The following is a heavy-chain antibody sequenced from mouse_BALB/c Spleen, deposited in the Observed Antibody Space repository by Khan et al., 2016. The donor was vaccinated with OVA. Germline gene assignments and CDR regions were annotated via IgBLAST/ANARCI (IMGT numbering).Heavy chain of an antibody. CDR2: IWAGGNT. D-gene: IGHD1-1*01. CDR3: ARDYYGPYYAMDY. CDR1: GFSLTSYG. V-gene: IGHV2-9*02. Sequence: VQLKESGPGLVAPTQSLSITCTVSGFSLTSYGLHWVRQPPGKGLEWLGVIWAGGNTNYNSALMSRLSISKDNPKSQVFLKMNSLQTDDTAMYYCARDYYGPYYAMDYWGQGTSVTVSS. J-gene: IGHJ4*01.